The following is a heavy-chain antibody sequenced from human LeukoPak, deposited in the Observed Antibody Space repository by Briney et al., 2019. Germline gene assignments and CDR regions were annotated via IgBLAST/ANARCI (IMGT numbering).Heavy chain of an antibody. Sequence: ASVKVSCKASGYTFTSYDINWVRQATGQGLEWMGWMNPNSGNTGYAQKFQGRVTITRNTSISTAYMELSSLRSEDTAVYYCARGLRPHCSSTSCYDCYMDVWGKGTTVTVSS. CDR3: ARGLRPHCSSTSCYDCYMDV. J-gene: IGHJ6*03. CDR1: GYTFTSYD. D-gene: IGHD2-2*01. CDR2: MNPNSGNT. V-gene: IGHV1-8*03.